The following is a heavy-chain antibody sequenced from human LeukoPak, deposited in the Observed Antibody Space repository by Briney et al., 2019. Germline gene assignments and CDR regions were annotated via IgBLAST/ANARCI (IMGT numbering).Heavy chain of an antibody. CDR2: IYYSGST. CDR1: GASISSGSYY. Sequence: KPWEPRSPPGTVPGASISSGSYYWGWIPKPPGKGLEWIGSIYYSGSTYYNPSLKSRVTISVDTSKNQFSLKLSSVTAADTAVYYCAREMVRGVIVDPWGQGTLVTVSS. V-gene: IGHV4-39*07. J-gene: IGHJ5*02. D-gene: IGHD3-10*01. CDR3: AREMVRGVIVDP.